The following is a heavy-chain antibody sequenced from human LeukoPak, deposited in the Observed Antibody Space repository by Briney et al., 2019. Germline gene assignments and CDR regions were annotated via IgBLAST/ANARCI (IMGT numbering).Heavy chain of an antibody. D-gene: IGHD1-14*01. V-gene: IGHV3-23*01. Sequence: GGSLRLSCAASGFTFRSHAMSWVRQAPGKGLQWVSTITSISNTYYPDSVKGRFTISRDNSRDTLYLQMNTLRAEDTAIYYCAHRTAFDSWGEGNLVTVSS. J-gene: IGHJ4*02. CDR1: GFTFRSHA. CDR3: AHRTAFDS. CDR2: ITSISNT.